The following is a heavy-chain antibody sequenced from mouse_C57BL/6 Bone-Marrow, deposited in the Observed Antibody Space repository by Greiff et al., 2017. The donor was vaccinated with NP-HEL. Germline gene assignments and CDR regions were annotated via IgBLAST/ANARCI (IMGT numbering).Heavy chain of an antibody. J-gene: IGHJ2*01. CDR2: FNPYNGGT. Sequence: EVQLLQSGPVLVKPGASVTMSCKASGYTFTDYYFNWVKQSHGKSREWIGVFNPYNGGTSYNQKFKGKATLTVDKSSSTAYMELNSLTSEDSAVYYCAREDSNYDDYWGQGTTLTVSS. V-gene: IGHV1-19*01. CDR1: GYTFTDYY. D-gene: IGHD2-5*01. CDR3: AREDSNYDDY.